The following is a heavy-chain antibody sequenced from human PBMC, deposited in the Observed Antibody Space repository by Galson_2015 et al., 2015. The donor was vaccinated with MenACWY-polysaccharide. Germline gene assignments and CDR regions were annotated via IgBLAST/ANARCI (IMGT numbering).Heavy chain of an antibody. CDR1: GYTFTSYA. CDR3: VRNPKQIATTGHMGRFDY. V-gene: IGHV7-4-1*02. Sequence: SVKVSCKASGYTFTSYAMNWVRQAPGQGLEWLGWINTNTGNPTYAQGFTGRFVFSLDTSVSTAYLQISSLKAEDTAAYYCVRNPKQIATTGHMGRFDYWGQGTLVAVSS. CDR2: INTNTGNP. D-gene: IGHD1-26*01. J-gene: IGHJ4*02.